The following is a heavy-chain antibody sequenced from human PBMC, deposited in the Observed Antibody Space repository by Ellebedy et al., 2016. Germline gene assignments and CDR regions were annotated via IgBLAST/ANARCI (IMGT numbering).Heavy chain of an antibody. CDR3: ARDQERGISGWFDP. J-gene: IGHJ5*02. CDR1: GGTFSSYA. D-gene: IGHD1-26*01. Sequence: ASVKVSCXASGGTFSSYAISWVRQAPGQGLEWMGWMNPNSGNTGYAQKFQGRVTMTRNTSISTAYMELSSLRSEDTAVYYCARDQERGISGWFDPWGQGTLVTVSS. V-gene: IGHV1-8*02. CDR2: MNPNSGNT.